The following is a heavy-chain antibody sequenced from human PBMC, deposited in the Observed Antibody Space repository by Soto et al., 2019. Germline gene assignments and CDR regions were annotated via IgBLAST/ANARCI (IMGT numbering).Heavy chain of an antibody. D-gene: IGHD6-19*01. CDR3: ARSYGNSSGWYRDS. V-gene: IGHV3-48*02. CDR1: GFTFSGYS. CDR2: ITVSSSTI. Sequence: WGSLRLSCAASGFTFSGYSMNWVRQAPGRGLEWVSYITVSSSTIYYADSVKGRFTTSRDNAKNSLYMQMSSLRDEDTAVYYCARSYGNSSGWYRDSWGQGTLVT. J-gene: IGHJ4*02.